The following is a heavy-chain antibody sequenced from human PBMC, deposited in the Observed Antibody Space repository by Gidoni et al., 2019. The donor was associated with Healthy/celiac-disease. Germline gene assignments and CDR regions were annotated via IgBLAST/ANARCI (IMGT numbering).Heavy chain of an antibody. D-gene: IGHD6-19*01. J-gene: IGHJ4*02. Sequence: QVQLQESGPGLVKPSQTLSLTCTFSGGSISSGGYYWSWIRQHPGKGLEWIGYIYYSGSTYYNPSLKSRVTISVDTSKNQFSLKLSSVTAADTAVYYCARDSDDSSGWYYFDYWGQGTLVTVSS. CDR2: IYYSGST. CDR1: GGSISSGGYY. CDR3: ARDSDDSSGWYYFDY. V-gene: IGHV4-31*03.